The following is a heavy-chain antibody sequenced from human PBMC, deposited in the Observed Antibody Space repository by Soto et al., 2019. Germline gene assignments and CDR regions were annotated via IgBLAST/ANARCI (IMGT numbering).Heavy chain of an antibody. CDR3: AGTYYDFWSGSELYYYGMDV. Sequence: GGSLRLSCAASGFTFSDYYMSWIRQAPGKGLEWVSYISSSGSTIYYADSVKGRFTISRDNAKNSLYLQMNSLRAEDTAVYYCAGTYYDFWSGSELYYYGMDVWGQGTTVTVSS. V-gene: IGHV3-11*01. CDR2: ISSSGSTI. CDR1: GFTFSDYY. D-gene: IGHD3-3*01. J-gene: IGHJ6*02.